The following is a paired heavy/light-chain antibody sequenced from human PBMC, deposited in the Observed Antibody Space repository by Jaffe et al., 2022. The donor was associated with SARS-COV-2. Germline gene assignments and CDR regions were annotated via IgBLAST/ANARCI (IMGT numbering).Light chain of an antibody. Sequence: SYVVTQPPSVSVAPGQTARITCGGNNIGSKNIHWYQQKPGQAPVLVMFYDSDRPSGIPERFSGSKSGNTATLTISRVEAGDEADYYCQLWDRSSDHYVFGTGTKVTVL. CDR1: NIGSKN. CDR3: QLWDRSSDHYV. J-gene: IGLJ1*01. V-gene: IGLV3-21*01. CDR2: YDS.
Heavy chain of an antibody. J-gene: IGHJ5*01. CDR2: LKSIGEGGTA. Sequence: EVQLEESGGALVQSGGSLRLSCAASGFTFRNAWMSWVRQAPGKGLEWVGRLKSIGEGGTADHAAPVKGRFTISRDDSKNTLYLQMSSLTTEDTAVYYCTTMYSSAFDSWGQGTLVTVSS. D-gene: IGHD6-19*01. CDR3: TTMYSSAFDS. V-gene: IGHV3-15*02. CDR1: GFTFRNAW.